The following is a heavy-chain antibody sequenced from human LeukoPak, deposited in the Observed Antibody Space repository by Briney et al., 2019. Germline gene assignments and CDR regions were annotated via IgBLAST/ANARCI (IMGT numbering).Heavy chain of an antibody. V-gene: IGHV3-20*04. J-gene: IGHJ4*02. Sequence: PGGSLRLSCAASGFTFDYYGMSWDRQAPGKGLEWVSGINWNGGSTGYADSVKGRLTISRDNAKNSLYLQMNSLRAEDTALYYCATQQREHVFLWFGESYYFDYWGQGTLVTVSS. CDR1: GFTFDYYG. CDR3: ATQQREHVFLWFGESYYFDY. CDR2: INWNGGST. D-gene: IGHD3-10*01.